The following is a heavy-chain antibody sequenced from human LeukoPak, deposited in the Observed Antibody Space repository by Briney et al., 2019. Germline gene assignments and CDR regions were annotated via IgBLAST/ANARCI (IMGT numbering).Heavy chain of an antibody. CDR3: ASCLSGVDDSSGYYGYYGMDV. J-gene: IGHJ6*02. Sequence: PGGSLRLSCAASGFSVSSNYMNWVRQAPGKGLEWVSSISSSSYIYYADSVKGRFTISRDNAKNSLYLQMNSLRAEDTAVYYCASCLSGVDDSSGYYGYYGMDVWGQGTTVTVSS. CDR1: GFSVSSNY. V-gene: IGHV3-69-1*01. D-gene: IGHD3-22*01. CDR2: ISSSSYI.